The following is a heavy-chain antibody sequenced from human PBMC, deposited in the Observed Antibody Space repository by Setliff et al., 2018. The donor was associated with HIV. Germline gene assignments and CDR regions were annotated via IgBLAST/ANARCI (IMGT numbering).Heavy chain of an antibody. J-gene: IGHJ4*02. Sequence: ASVKVSCKVSGYTFTDYYMHWVQQAPGKGLEWMGLVDPEDGETIYAEKFQGRVTMTRDTSTNTAFMELRRLNSDDTATYFCVTSPGSFTSVDETEAGDYWGQGTLVTVSS. CDR1: GYTFTDYY. CDR2: VDPEDGET. CDR3: VTSPGSFTSVDETEAGDY. D-gene: IGHD6-25*01. V-gene: IGHV1-69-2*01.